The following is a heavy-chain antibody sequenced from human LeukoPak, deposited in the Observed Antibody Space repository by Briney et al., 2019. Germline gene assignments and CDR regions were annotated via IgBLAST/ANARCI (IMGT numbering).Heavy chain of an antibody. J-gene: IGHJ4*02. CDR2: INPNSGGT. CDR1: GYTFTGYY. V-gene: IGHV1-2*02. Sequence: ASVKVSCKASGYTFTGYYMHWVRQAPGQGLEWMRWINPNSGGTNYAQKFQGRVTMTRDTSISTAYMELSRLRSEDTAVYYCARVKGSSWYVREYYFDYWGQGTLVTVSS. CDR3: ARVKGSSWYVREYYFDY. D-gene: IGHD6-13*01.